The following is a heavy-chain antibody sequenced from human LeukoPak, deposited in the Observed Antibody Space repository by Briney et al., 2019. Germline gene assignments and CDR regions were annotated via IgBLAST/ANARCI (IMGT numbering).Heavy chain of an antibody. CDR2: IWSDGTEK. J-gene: IGHJ4*02. CDR1: GFTYSHYG. CDR3: AKDAQRGFDYSNSLEY. D-gene: IGHD4-11*01. V-gene: IGHV3-33*06. Sequence: GSLRLSCTASGFTYSHYGMHWVRQAPGKGLEWVAVIWSDGTEKYYADAVKGRFTISRDNSRNTLYLQVNSLRGEDTAVYYCAKDAQRGFDYSNSLEYWGQGTLVTVSS.